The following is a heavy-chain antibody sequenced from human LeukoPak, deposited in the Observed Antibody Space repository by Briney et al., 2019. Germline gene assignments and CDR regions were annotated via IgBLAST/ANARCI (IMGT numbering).Heavy chain of an antibody. D-gene: IGHD5-18*01. Sequence: GGSLRLSCAASGFTFSSYAMHWVRQAPGKGLKWVAVISYDGSNKYYADSVKGRFTISRDNSKNTLYLQMNSLRAEDTAVYYCARDPVRGYSYGDFDYWGQGTLVTVSS. CDR2: ISYDGSNK. V-gene: IGHV3-30-3*01. CDR3: ARDPVRGYSYGDFDY. CDR1: GFTFSSYA. J-gene: IGHJ4*02.